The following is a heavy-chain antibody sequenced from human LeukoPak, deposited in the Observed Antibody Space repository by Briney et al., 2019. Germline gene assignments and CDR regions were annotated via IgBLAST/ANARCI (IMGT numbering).Heavy chain of an antibody. V-gene: IGHV4-59*11. D-gene: IGHD3-16*01. CDR1: GGSISSHY. CDR3: ARGGWGPDAFDI. Sequence: SETLSLTCTVSGGSISSHYWSWIRQPPGKGLEWIGYIYYSGSTNYNPSLKSRVTISVDTSKNQFSLKLSSVTAADTAVYYCARGGWGPDAFDIWGQGTMVTVSS. J-gene: IGHJ3*02. CDR2: IYYSGST.